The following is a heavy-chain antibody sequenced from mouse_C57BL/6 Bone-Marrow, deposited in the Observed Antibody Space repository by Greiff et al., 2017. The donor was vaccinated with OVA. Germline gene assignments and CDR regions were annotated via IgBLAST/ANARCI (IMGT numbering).Heavy chain of an antibody. CDR3: ATAYYSNLAWFAY. Sequence: EVKLMESGGGLVKPGGSLKLSCAASGFTFSDYGMHWVRQAPEKGLEWVAYISSGSSTIYYADTVKGRFTISRDNAKNTLFLQMTSLRSEDTAMYYWATAYYSNLAWFAYWGQGTLVTVSA. D-gene: IGHD2-5*01. J-gene: IGHJ3*01. CDR2: ISSGSSTI. CDR1: GFTFSDYG. V-gene: IGHV5-17*01.